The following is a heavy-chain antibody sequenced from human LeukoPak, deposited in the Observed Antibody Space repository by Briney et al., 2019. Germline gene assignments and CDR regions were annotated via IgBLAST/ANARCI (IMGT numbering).Heavy chain of an antibody. CDR3: AKVEVGNYDFWSGYYFLY. CDR2: ISGSGGST. D-gene: IGHD3-3*01. CDR1: GFTFSSYA. Sequence: GGSLTLSCAASGFTFSSYAMSWVRQAPGKGLEWVSAISGSGGSTYYADSVKGRFTIFRDNSKNTLYLQMNSLRAEDTAVYYCAKVEVGNYDFWSGYYFLYWGQGTLVTVSS. V-gene: IGHV3-23*01. J-gene: IGHJ4*02.